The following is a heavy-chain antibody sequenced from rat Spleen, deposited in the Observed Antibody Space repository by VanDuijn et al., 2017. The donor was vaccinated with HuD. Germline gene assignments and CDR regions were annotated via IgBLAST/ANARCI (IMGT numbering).Heavy chain of an antibody. J-gene: IGHJ2*01. V-gene: IGHV5-19*01. CDR3: ARRHYGYTDYFDY. CDR2: ISPSGGST. CDR1: GFTFSNYG. Sequence: EVQLVESGGGLVQPGRSLKLSCAASGFTFSNYGMHWIRQAPTKGLEWVASISPSGGSTYYRDSVKGRFTISRDIAKSTLYLQMDSLGSEDTATYYCARRHYGYTDYFDYWGQGVMVTVSS. D-gene: IGHD1-11*01.